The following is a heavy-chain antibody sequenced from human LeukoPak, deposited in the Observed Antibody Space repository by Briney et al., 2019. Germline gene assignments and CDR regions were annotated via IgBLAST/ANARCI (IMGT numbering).Heavy chain of an antibody. D-gene: IGHD5-12*01. J-gene: IGHJ2*01. CDR1: GGSISSYY. Sequence: SETLSLTCTVSGGSISSYYWSWIRQPPGKGLEWIGYIYYSGSTNYNPSLKSRVTISVDTSKNQFSLKLSSVTAADTAVYYCARARGVEMATIPNFYWYFDLWGRGTLVTVSS. CDR3: ARARGVEMATIPNFYWYFDL. CDR2: IYYSGST. V-gene: IGHV4-59*08.